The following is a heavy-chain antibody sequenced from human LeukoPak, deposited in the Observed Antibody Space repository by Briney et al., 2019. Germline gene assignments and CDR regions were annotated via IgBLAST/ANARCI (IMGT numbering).Heavy chain of an antibody. J-gene: IGHJ4*02. V-gene: IGHV3-11*04. CDR3: ARDLGYSYGYVEFDY. D-gene: IGHD5-18*01. CDR2: ISSSGSTI. CDR1: GFTLSDYY. Sequence: KAGGTLRLSGAASGFTLSDYYRSWIRQARGKGLEWVSYISSSGSTIYYADSVKGRFTISRDNAKNSLYLQMNSLRAEDTAVYYCARDLGYSYGYVEFDYWGQGTLVTVSS.